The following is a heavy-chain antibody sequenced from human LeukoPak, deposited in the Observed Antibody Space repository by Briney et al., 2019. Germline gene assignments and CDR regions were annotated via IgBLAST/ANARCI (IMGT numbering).Heavy chain of an antibody. CDR3: VSAYGGLLDY. V-gene: IGHV3-48*03. CDR2: ISANGDTI. J-gene: IGHJ4*02. D-gene: IGHD3-16*01. CDR1: GFTFNTYE. Sequence: GGSLRLSCAASGFTFNTYEMIWVRQAPGKGLEWISYISANGDTIYYADSVRGRFTISRDNAKNALYLLMNSLRAEDTALYYCVSAYGGLLDYWGQGSLVTVSS.